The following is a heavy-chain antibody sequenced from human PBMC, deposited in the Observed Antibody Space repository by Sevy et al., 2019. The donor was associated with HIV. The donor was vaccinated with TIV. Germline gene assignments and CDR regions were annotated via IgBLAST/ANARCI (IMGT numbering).Heavy chain of an antibody. Sequence: SETLSLTCTVSGGSLSSGSYYWSWIRQPPGKGLEWIGYISYIGSTNYNPSLKSRVTISVDTSKNQLSLRLTSVTAADTAVYYGVRDRIAAAGGYFDNWGQGTLVTVSS. J-gene: IGHJ4*02. CDR1: GGSLSSGSYY. D-gene: IGHD6-25*01. CDR3: VRDRIAAAGGYFDN. V-gene: IGHV4-61*01. CDR2: ISYIGST.